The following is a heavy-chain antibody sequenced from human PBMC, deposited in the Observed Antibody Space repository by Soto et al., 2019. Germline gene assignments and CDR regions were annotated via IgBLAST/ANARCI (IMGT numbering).Heavy chain of an antibody. CDR2: IYTSGST. CDR1: GGSISSYY. D-gene: IGHD3-10*01. V-gene: IGHV4-4*07. J-gene: IGHJ5*02. Sequence: SETLSLTCTVSGGSISSYYWSWIRQPAGKGLEWIGRIYTSGSTNYNPSLKSRVTMSVDTSKNQFSLKLSSVTAADTAVYYCAREGGITMVRGVIPQLGFDPWGQGTLVTVYS. CDR3: AREGGITMVRGVIPQLGFDP.